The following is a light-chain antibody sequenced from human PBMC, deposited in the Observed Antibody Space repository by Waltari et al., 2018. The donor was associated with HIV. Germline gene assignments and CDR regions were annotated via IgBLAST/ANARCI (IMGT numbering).Light chain of an antibody. J-gene: IGLJ2*01. V-gene: IGLV2-14*03. CDR2: GVS. Sequence: QSALTQPASVSGSPGQSITISCNGTTTDIGGYNYVSWYQRHPDKAPKLIIFGVSNRPSGISSRFSGSKSGNTASLTISGLQAEDEADYYCCSYTKLTTHYVRFGGGTKLTVL. CDR1: TTDIGGYNY. CDR3: CSYTKLTTHYVR.